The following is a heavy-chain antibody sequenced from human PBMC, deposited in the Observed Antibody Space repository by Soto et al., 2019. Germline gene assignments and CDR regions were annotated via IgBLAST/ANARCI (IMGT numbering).Heavy chain of an antibody. J-gene: IGHJ4*02. D-gene: IGHD4-17*01. CDR2: ISGSGGST. Sequence: EVQLLESGGGLVQPGGSLRLSCAASGFTFSSYAMSWVRQAPGKGLEWVSAISGSGGSTYYADSVMGRFTISRDNSKNTLYLQMNSLRAEDTAVYYCAKDRYGDYSFDYWGQGTLVTVSS. CDR3: AKDRYGDYSFDY. V-gene: IGHV3-23*01. CDR1: GFTFSSYA.